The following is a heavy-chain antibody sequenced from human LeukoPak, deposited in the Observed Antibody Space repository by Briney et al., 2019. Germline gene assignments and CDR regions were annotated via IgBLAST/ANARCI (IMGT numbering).Heavy chain of an antibody. CDR2: ISTGSSTT. CDR3: ARVAAGYSVNYFDY. CDR1: GFTFSNAW. V-gene: IGHV3-48*02. D-gene: IGHD4-23*01. Sequence: GGSLRLSCAASGFTFSNAWMTWVRQAPGKGLEWVSYISTGSSTTYYADSVKGRFTISRDNVENSLYLQMNSLRDEDTAVYYCARVAAGYSVNYFDYWGQGTLVTVSS. J-gene: IGHJ4*02.